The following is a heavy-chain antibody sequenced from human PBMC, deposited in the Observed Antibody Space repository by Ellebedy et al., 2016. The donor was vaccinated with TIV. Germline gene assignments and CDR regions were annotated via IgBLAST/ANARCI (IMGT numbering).Heavy chain of an antibody. Sequence: ASVKVSCKASGYTFTSYGISWVRQAPGQGLEWVGWISAYNGNTNYAQKLQGRVTMTTDTSTSTAYMELRSLRSDDTAVYYCARTDYDFWSGYYPYWGQGTLVTVSS. J-gene: IGHJ4*02. CDR3: ARTDYDFWSGYYPY. CDR1: GYTFTSYG. D-gene: IGHD3-3*01. CDR2: ISAYNGNT. V-gene: IGHV1-18*04.